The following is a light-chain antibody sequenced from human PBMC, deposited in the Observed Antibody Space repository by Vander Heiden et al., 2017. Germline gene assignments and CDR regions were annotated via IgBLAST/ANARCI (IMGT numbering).Light chain of an antibody. J-gene: IGKJ1*01. CDR3: QQYNTYSRT. CDR1: QSISSW. CDR2: KAS. V-gene: IGKV1-5*03. Sequence: DIQMTQSPSTLSASVGDRVTITCRASQSISSWLAWYQQKPGKAPKPLIYKASDLESAVPSRFSGSGSGTEFSLTINSLQPDDFATYYCQQYNTYSRTFGQGTKVEIK.